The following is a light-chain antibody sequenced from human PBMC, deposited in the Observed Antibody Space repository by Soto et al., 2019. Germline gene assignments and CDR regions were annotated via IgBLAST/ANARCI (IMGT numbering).Light chain of an antibody. CDR1: SSDVGGYNY. Sequence: QSVLTQPASVSGSPGQSITISCTGTSSDVGGYNYVSWYQHYPGKAPKLMIYEVTNRPSGVSIRFSGSKSGTTASLTISGLQAEDEADYYCLSFTSSFTYIFGTGTKVTVL. CDR3: LSFTSSFTYI. V-gene: IGLV2-14*01. J-gene: IGLJ1*01. CDR2: EVT.